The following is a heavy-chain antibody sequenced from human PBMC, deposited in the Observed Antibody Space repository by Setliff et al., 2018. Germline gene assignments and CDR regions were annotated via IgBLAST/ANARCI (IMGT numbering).Heavy chain of an antibody. J-gene: IGHJ4*02. D-gene: IGHD4-17*01. CDR1: GGSISDYY. V-gene: IGHV4-4*07. CDR2: IYPSGSS. CDR3: ARLPRTVTHFDY. Sequence: SETLSLTCTVSGGSISDYYWSWVWQPAGKGLEWIGRIYPSGSSNYNPSLQSRVSISVDTSKNQLSLKLDSLTAADTAVYFCARLPRTVTHFDYWGQGALVTVSS.